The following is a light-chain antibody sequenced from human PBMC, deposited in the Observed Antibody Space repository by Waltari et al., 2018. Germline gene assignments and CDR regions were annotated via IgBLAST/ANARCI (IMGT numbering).Light chain of an antibody. CDR1: SSDVGFSNL. J-gene: IGLJ3*02. CDR2: GVI. Sequence: QSALTQPASVSGSPGQSITISCTGPSSDVGFSNLVSWYLHHPGKAPELVVYGVISRPSCVSKRVSGSKSGDTASRTSSGLQAEDEAEYYCCSYAGRNIWVCGGGTKLTVL. V-gene: IGLV2-23*02. CDR3: CSYAGRNIWV.